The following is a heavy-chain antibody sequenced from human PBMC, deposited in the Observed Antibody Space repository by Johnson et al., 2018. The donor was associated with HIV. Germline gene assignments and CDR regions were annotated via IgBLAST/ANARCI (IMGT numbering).Heavy chain of an antibody. Sequence: QVQLVESGGGVVQPGGSLRLSCAASGFTFSDYGMHWVRQAPGKGLEWVAFIRYDGSNKYYADSVKGRFTFSRDNAKNSLYLQMNSLRAEDTAVYYCAKSPLGRLREGAFDIWGQGTMVTVSS. J-gene: IGHJ3*02. CDR3: AKSPLGRLREGAFDI. D-gene: IGHD7-27*01. CDR2: IRYDGSNK. V-gene: IGHV3-30*02. CDR1: GFTFSDYG.